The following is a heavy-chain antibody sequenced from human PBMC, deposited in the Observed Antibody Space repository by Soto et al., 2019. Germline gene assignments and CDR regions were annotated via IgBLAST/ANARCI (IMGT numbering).Heavy chain of an antibody. CDR2: ISGSGGST. D-gene: IGHD3-22*01. CDR1: GFTFSSYA. CDR3: AGHSGYYLLPIDY. Sequence: GGSLRLSCAASGFTFSSYAMSWVRQAPGKGLEWVSAISGSGGSTYYADSVKGRFTISRDNSKNTLYLQMNSLRAEDTAVYYCAGHSGYYLLPIDYWGQGTLVTVSS. V-gene: IGHV3-23*01. J-gene: IGHJ4*02.